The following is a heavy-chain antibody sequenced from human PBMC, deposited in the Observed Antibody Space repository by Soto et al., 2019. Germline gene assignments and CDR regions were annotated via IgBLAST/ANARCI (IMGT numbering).Heavy chain of an antibody. CDR3: ARDPDTAMVTSYGMDV. CDR1: GGTFSSYA. CDR2: IIPIFGTA. J-gene: IGHJ6*02. V-gene: IGHV1-69*13. D-gene: IGHD5-18*01. Sequence: ASVKVSCKASGGTFSSYAISWVRQAPGQGLEWTGGIIPIFGTANYAQKFQGRVTITADESTSTAYMELSSLRSEDTAVYYCARDPDTAMVTSYGMDVWGQGTTVTVSS.